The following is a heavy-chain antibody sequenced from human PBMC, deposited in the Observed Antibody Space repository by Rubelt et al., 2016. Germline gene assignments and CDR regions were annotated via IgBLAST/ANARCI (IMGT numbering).Heavy chain of an antibody. V-gene: IGHV4-34*01. CDR1: GGSFSGYY. D-gene: IGHD4-23*01. Sequence: QVQLQQWGAGLLKPSETLSLTCAVYGGSFSGYYWSWIRQPPGKGLEWIGEINHSGSTNYNPSLKSRVPISVGTSKNQFSPRLGSVPAADTAVYYVASGPGGGNSNYYYYYYMDVWGQGTTVTVSS. CDR3: ASGPGGGNSNYYYYYYMDV. CDR2: INHSGST. J-gene: IGHJ6*03.